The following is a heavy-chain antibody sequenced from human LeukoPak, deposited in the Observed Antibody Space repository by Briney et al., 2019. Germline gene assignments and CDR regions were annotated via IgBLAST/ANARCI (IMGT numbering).Heavy chain of an antibody. V-gene: IGHV3-21*01. Sequence: PGESLRLSCVVSGIMFSPSGMNWVRQAPGKGLEWVSSISTSSSYIDYADSVKGRFTISRDNAKNSLFLQMNSLRAEDTAVYYCARGAEGIAASDSKFDYWGQGTLVTVSS. CDR3: ARGAEGIAASDSKFDY. CDR2: ISTSSSYI. CDR1: GIMFSPSG. D-gene: IGHD6-13*01. J-gene: IGHJ4*02.